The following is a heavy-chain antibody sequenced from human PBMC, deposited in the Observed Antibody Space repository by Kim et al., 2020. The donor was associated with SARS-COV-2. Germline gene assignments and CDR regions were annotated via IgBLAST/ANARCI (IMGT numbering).Heavy chain of an antibody. CDR2: ISSSSSYI. D-gene: IGHD4-4*01. CDR3: ARDQYSNYAVGYYGMDV. Sequence: GGSLRLSCAASGFTFSSYSMNWVRLAPGKGLEWVSSISSSSSYIYYADSVKGRFTISRDNAKNSLYLQMNSLRAEDRAVYYCARDQYSNYAVGYYGMDVWGQGTTVTVSS. J-gene: IGHJ6*02. V-gene: IGHV3-21*01. CDR1: GFTFSSYS.